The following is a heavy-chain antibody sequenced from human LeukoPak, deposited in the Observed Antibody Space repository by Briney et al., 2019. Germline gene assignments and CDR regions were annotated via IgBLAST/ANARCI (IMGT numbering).Heavy chain of an antibody. CDR3: ARMIPYCSSTRCDAFDM. CDR2: IYTSGST. V-gene: IGHV4-4*07. CDR1: DGSISSYP. D-gene: IGHD2-2*01. Sequence: SETLSLTCTVSDGSISSYPWSWIRQPAGKGLEWIGHIYTSGSTNYNPSLKSRVTMSVDTSKNRFSLKLSSVTAADTAVYHCARMIPYCSSTRCDAFDMWGQGTIVTVSS. J-gene: IGHJ3*02.